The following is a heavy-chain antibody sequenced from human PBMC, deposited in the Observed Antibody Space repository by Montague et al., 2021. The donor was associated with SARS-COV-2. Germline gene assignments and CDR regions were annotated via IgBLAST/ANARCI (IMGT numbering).Heavy chain of an antibody. CDR2: IYYSGST. J-gene: IGHJ4*02. V-gene: IGHV4-59*01. D-gene: IGHD3-10*01. CDR3: ARRGSSVWGVTVSAELDY. CDR1: GGSISSYY. Sequence: SETLSLTCTVSGGSISSYYWSWIRQHPGKGLEWIGYIYYSGSTNYNPSLKSRVTISVDTSKNQFSLKLSSVTAADTVVYYCARRGSSVWGVTVSAELDYWGQGILVIVSS.